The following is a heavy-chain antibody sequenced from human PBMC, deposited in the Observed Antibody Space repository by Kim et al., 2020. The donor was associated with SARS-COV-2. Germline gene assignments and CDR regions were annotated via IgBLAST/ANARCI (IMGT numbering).Heavy chain of an antibody. Sequence: GGSLRLSCAASGFTFSSYAMSWVRQAPGKGLEWVSAISGSGGSTYYADSVKGRFTISRDNSKNTLYLQMNSLRAEDTAVYYCAKEADIVVVPAALNWFDPLCQGTLVTVSS. CDR1: GFTFSSYA. J-gene: IGHJ5*02. CDR2: ISGSGGST. D-gene: IGHD2-2*01. V-gene: IGHV3-23*01. CDR3: AKEADIVVVPAALNWFDP.